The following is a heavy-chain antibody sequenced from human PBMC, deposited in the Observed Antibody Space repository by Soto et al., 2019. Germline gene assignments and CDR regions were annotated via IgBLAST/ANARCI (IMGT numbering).Heavy chain of an antibody. CDR3: ARDPSYGDYSYYGIDV. CDR1: GASINGGGYY. CDR2: IYYSGNT. V-gene: IGHV4-31*03. J-gene: IGHJ6*02. Sequence: QVQLQESGPGLVKPSQTLSLTCTVSGASINGGGYYWSWIRQHPGKGLEWIGSIYYSGNTYYSPSLQRRVIISDDASKTHFSLRLTSVTAADTAVYYCARDPSYGDYSYYGIDVWGQGTTVTVSS. D-gene: IGHD4-17*01.